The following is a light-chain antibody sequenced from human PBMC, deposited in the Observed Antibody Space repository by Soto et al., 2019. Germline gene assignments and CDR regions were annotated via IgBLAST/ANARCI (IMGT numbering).Light chain of an antibody. CDR2: STS. V-gene: IGKV1-9*01. CDR1: LGISSY. Sequence: GDRVTITFRASLGISSYFAWYQQKPGKPPELLMYSTSTLQSGVPSRFSGSESGTEFTLTISSLQPEDFATYYCQELNNYPLFGPGTKVDLK. J-gene: IGKJ3*01. CDR3: QELNNYPL.